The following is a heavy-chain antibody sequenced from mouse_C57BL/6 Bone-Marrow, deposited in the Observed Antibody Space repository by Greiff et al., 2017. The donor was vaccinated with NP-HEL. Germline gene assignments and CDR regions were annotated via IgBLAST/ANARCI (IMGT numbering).Heavy chain of an antibody. CDR3: ARELRLDY. V-gene: IGHV1-66*01. CDR2: IYPGSGNT. J-gene: IGHJ2*01. D-gene: IGHD3-2*02. CDR1: GYSFTSYY. Sequence: QVQLKESGPELVKPGASVKISCKASGYSFTSYYIHWVKQRPGQGLEWIGWIYPGSGNTKYNEQFKGKATLTADTSSSTAYMQLSSLTAEDAAVYYCARELRLDYWGQGTTLTVSS.